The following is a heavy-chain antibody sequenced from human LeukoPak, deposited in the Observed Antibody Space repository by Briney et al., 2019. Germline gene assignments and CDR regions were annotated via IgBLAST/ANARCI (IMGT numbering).Heavy chain of an antibody. Sequence: PSETLSLTCTVSGGSISSSSYYWGWIRQPPGKGLEWIGSIYYSGSTYYNPSLKSRVTISVVTSKNQFSLKLSSVTAADTAVYYCARDEFQAGGYYDILTGGFDYWGQGTLVTVSS. J-gene: IGHJ4*02. CDR2: IYYSGST. V-gene: IGHV4-39*07. CDR3: ARDEFQAGGYYDILTGGFDY. D-gene: IGHD3-9*01. CDR1: GGSISSSSYY.